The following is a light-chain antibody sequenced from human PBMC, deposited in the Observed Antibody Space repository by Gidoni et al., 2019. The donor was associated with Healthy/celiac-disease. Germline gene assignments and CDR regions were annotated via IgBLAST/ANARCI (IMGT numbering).Light chain of an antibody. CDR3: QQRSNWPLLT. CDR1: QSVSSY. Sequence: EIVLTQSPATLSLSPGERATLSCRASQSVSSYIAWYQQKPGQAHRLLIYDAANRATGIPARFSGSGSGTDFTLTLSSLEPEDFAVYYCQQRSNWPLLTFGQGTRLEIK. V-gene: IGKV3-11*01. CDR2: DAA. J-gene: IGKJ5*01.